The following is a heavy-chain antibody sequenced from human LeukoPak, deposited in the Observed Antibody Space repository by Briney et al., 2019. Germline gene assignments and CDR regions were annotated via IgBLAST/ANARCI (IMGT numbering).Heavy chain of an antibody. CDR1: GGSISSYY. CDR3: ARRWGTATFDY. D-gene: IGHD2-15*01. CDR2: IYYSGST. V-gene: IGHV4-59*08. J-gene: IGHJ4*02. Sequence: SETLSLTCTVSGGSISSYYWNWIRQPPGKGLEWIGNIYYSGSTNSNPSLKSRVTISVDTSKNQFSLELTSVTAADTAVYYCARRWGTATFDYWGQGTLVTVSS.